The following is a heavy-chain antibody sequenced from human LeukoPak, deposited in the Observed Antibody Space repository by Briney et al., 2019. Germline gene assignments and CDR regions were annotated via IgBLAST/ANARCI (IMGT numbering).Heavy chain of an antibody. J-gene: IGHJ4*02. D-gene: IGHD3-3*01. CDR1: GFTVSRNY. CDR2: IKTESDGATT. CDR3: TWSGLKIES. Sequence: GGSLRLSCAASGFTVSRNYMSWVRQAPRKGLEWVGQIKTESDGATTDYAAPVKGRFTISRDDSKNTLFLQMNSLKTEDTALYYCTWSGLKIESWGQGTLVTVSS. V-gene: IGHV3-15*01.